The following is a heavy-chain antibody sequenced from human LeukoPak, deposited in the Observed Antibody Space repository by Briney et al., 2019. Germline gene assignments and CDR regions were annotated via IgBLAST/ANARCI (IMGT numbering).Heavy chain of an antibody. Sequence: GGSLRLSCAASGFXFSNYAINWVRQAPGKGLEWVSGISGSGGGTSYADSVKGRFTISRDNSENTLYLQMNSLRAEDTAIFYCAKVSGSSSSSLDYWGQGTLVTVSS. D-gene: IGHD2-2*01. CDR2: ISGSGGGT. J-gene: IGHJ4*02. V-gene: IGHV3-23*01. CDR3: AKVSGSSSSSLDY. CDR1: GFXFSNYA.